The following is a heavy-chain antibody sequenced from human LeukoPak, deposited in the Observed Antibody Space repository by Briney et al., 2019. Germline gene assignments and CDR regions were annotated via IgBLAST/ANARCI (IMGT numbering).Heavy chain of an antibody. CDR1: GYTSTSYG. V-gene: IGHV1-18*01. Sequence: ASVKVSCKASGYTSTSYGISWVRQAPGQGLEWMGWISAYNGNTNYAQKLQGRVTMTTDTSTSTAYMELRSLRSDDTAVYYCARVATAEEDFDYWGQGTLVTVSS. CDR2: ISAYNGNT. CDR3: ARVATAEEDFDY. J-gene: IGHJ4*02.